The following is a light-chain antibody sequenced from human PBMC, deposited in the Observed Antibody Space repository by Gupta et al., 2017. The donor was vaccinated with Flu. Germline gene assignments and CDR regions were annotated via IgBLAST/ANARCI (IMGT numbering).Light chain of an antibody. CDR2: AAS. CDR3: QQSYSTLYT. J-gene: IGKJ2*01. V-gene: IGKV1-39*01. CDR1: QSINSY. Sequence: EDRSTLTVRASQSINSYLAWYQQKPGKAPKLLIYAASSLQSGVPSRFSGSGSGTDFTLTISSLQAEDFATYYCQQSYSTLYTFGQGTKLEIK.